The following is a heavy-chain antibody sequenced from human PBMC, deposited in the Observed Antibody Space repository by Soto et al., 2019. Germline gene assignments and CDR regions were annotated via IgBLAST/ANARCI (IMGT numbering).Heavy chain of an antibody. V-gene: IGHV4-59*11. J-gene: IGHJ5*02. CDR1: GGSITTHY. CDR3: ARGDDWKSSCFDP. CDR2: VSYSGKT. D-gene: IGHD1-1*01. Sequence: QVQLQESGPGLVKPSETLSLTCTVSGGSITTHYWNWIRQSPEKGLEWIAYVSYSGKTNYNPSLKSRVTISLDTSKNQFSLKLTSVTAADTAVYYCARGDDWKSSCFDPWGQGTLVTVSS.